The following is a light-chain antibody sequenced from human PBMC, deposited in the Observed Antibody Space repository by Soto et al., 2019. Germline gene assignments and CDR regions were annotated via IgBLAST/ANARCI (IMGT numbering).Light chain of an antibody. CDR2: DVS. Sequence: QSALSQPASVSGSPGQSITISCTGTSSDVGDYNFVSWYQQHPGKAPKLVIYDVSDRPSGVSSRFSGSKSGNMASLTISGLQAEDEADFYCSSYSSTTPHVVFGGGTKLTVL. J-gene: IGLJ2*01. V-gene: IGLV2-14*03. CDR3: SSYSSTTPHVV. CDR1: SSDVGDYNF.